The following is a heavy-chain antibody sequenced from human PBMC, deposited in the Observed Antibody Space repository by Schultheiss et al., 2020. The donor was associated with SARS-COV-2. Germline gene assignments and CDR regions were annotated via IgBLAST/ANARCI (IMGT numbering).Heavy chain of an antibody. D-gene: IGHD5-24*01. J-gene: IGHJ4*02. Sequence: GRSLRLSCATSGFTFSSYSMIWVRQAPGKGLEWVSYISSSSSTIYYADSVKGRFTISRDNAKNTLYLQLNSLRVEDTAVYYCAKHGYNWRIDYWGQGTLVTVSS. CDR2: ISSSSSTI. CDR1: GFTFSSYS. V-gene: IGHV3-48*01. CDR3: AKHGYNWRIDY.